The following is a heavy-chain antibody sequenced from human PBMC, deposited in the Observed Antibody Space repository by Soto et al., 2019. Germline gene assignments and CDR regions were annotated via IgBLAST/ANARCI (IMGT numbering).Heavy chain of an antibody. CDR3: ARDLGITMVRGVIYYGMDV. J-gene: IGHJ6*02. D-gene: IGHD3-10*01. Sequence: GGSLRLSCAASGVTVSSNYMSWVRQAPGKGLEWVSVIYSGGSTYYADSVKGRFTISRHNSKNTLYLQMNSLRAEDTAVYYCARDLGITMVRGVIYYGMDVWGQGTTVTSP. CDR1: GVTVSSNY. CDR2: IYSGGST. V-gene: IGHV3-53*04.